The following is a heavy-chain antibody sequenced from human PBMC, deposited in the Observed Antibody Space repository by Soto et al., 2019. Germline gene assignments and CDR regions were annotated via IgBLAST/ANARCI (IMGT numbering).Heavy chain of an antibody. CDR1: GFTFSSYG. D-gene: IGHD1-26*01. J-gene: IGHJ3*02. CDR2: ISNDGSNE. Sequence: QVQLVESGGGVVQPGRSLRLSCAAPGFTFSSYGIHWVRQAPGKGLEWMAIISNDGSNENYADFVEGRFTISRDNSKNTLYLQKNSLIPQATALYYCAKVKWPLMVGASDAFHIWGQGTMVTVSS. V-gene: IGHV3-30*18. CDR3: AKVKWPLMVGASDAFHI.